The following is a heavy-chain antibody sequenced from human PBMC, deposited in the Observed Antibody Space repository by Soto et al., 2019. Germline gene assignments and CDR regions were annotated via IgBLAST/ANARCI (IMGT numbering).Heavy chain of an antibody. J-gene: IGHJ5*02. CDR1: GFSFSSYA. D-gene: IGHD2-8*01. CDR2: ISGSGATT. Sequence: EVQLLQSGGGLVQPGGPLRLSCAASGFSFSSYAMSWVRQAPGKGLEWVSAISGSGATTFYADSMKGRFTISRDNSRDTLYLQMNRLRAEDTAVYFCAREQCSPLDRYCADGGVDWVDPWGRGNLVTVSS. CDR3: AREQCSPLDRYCADGGVDWVDP. V-gene: IGHV3-23*01.